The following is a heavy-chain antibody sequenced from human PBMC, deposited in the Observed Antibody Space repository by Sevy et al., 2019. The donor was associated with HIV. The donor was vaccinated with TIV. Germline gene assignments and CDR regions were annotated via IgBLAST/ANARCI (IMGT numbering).Heavy chain of an antibody. Sequence: GSLRLSCAASGFTFSSYAMSWVRQAPGKGLEWVSAISGSGGSTYYADSVKGRFTISRDNSKNTLYLQMNSLRAEDTAVYYCAKGKDVVGIQLWTGAPRFDYWGQGTLVTVSS. V-gene: IGHV3-23*01. CDR1: GFTFSSYA. J-gene: IGHJ4*02. CDR2: ISGSGGST. D-gene: IGHD5-18*01. CDR3: AKGKDVVGIQLWTGAPRFDY.